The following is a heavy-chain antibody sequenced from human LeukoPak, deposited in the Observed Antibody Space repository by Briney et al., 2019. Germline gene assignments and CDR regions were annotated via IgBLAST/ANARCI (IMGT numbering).Heavy chain of an antibody. CDR2: ISGSGGST. CDR3: AKDPHLPHAFDI. CDR1: GFAFSSYA. J-gene: IGHJ3*02. Sequence: PGGSLRLSCAASGFAFSSYAMSWVRQAPGKGLEWVSGISGSGGSTYSADSVKGRFTISRDNSKNTLYLQMDSLRTEDTAVYYCAKDPHLPHAFDIWGQGTMVTVSS. V-gene: IGHV3-23*01.